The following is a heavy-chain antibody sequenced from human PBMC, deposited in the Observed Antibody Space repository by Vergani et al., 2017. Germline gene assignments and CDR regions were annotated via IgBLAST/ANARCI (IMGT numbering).Heavy chain of an antibody. Sequence: QVQLQESGPGLVKPSETLSLTCTVSGGSISSYYWSWIRQPPGTGLEWIGYIYYSGSTNYNPSLKSRVIISVDTSKNQFSLKLSAVTAADTAVYYCARLSSRGSYFYYYYYMDVWGKGTTVTVSS. D-gene: IGHD1-26*01. V-gene: IGHV4-59*08. CDR1: GGSISSYY. CDR3: ARLSSRGSYFYYYYYMDV. CDR2: IYYSGST. J-gene: IGHJ6*03.